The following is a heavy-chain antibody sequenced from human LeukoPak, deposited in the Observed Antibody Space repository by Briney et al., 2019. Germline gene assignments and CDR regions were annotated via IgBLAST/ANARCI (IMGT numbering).Heavy chain of an antibody. Sequence: PSETLSLTCAVSGASISGSGYYLGWIRQPPGKGLEWIGYIYYSGSTNYNPSLKSRVTISVDTSKNQFSLKLSSVTAADTAVYYCARAYSPPQWSPFDYWGQGTLVTVSS. CDR3: ARAYSPPQWSPFDY. CDR2: IYYSGST. D-gene: IGHD6-13*01. CDR1: GASISGSGYY. V-gene: IGHV4-61*05. J-gene: IGHJ4*02.